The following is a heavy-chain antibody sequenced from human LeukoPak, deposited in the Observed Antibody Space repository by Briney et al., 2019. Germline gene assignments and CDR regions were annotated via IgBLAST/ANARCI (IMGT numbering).Heavy chain of an antibody. J-gene: IGHJ4*02. Sequence: PGRSLRLSCAASGFTFDDYAMHWVRQAPGKGLEWVSGISWNSGSIRYADSVKGRFTISRDNAKNSLYLQMNSLRAEDMALYYCAKAPIRGYSDGYFDYWGQGTLVTVSS. D-gene: IGHD5-18*01. CDR1: GFTFDDYA. CDR2: ISWNSGSI. CDR3: AKAPIRGYSDGYFDY. V-gene: IGHV3-9*03.